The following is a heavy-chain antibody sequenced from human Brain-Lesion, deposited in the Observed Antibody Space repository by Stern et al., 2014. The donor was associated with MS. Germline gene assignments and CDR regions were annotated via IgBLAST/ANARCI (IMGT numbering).Heavy chain of an antibody. CDR3: ATLSPGAGGNYYRHFDY. J-gene: IGHJ4*02. CDR1: GYTLTELS. D-gene: IGHD1-26*01. Sequence: QVQLVESGAEVKKPGASVKVSCKVSGYTLTELSMHWVRQAPRKGLEWMGGFDPEDGETIYAQKFQGRVTMTEDTSTDTAYMELSSLRSEDTAVYYCATLSPGAGGNYYRHFDYWGQGTLVTVSA. CDR2: FDPEDGET. V-gene: IGHV1-24*01.